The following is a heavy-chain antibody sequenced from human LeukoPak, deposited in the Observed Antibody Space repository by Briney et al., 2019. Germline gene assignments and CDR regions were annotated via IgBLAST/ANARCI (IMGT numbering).Heavy chain of an antibody. CDR1: GYTFTGYY. Sequence: GASVKVSCKASGYTFTGYYMHWVRQAPGQGLEWMGWINPNSGGTNYAQKFQGRVTMTRDTSISTAYMELSRLRSDDTAVYYCARGLSLLGYYYMDVWGKGTTVTISS. CDR3: ARGLSLLGYYYMDV. D-gene: IGHD2-15*01. V-gene: IGHV1-2*02. J-gene: IGHJ6*03. CDR2: INPNSGGT.